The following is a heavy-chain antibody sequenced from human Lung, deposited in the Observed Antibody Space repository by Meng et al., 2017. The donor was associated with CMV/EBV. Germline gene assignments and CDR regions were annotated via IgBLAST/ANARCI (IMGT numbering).Heavy chain of an antibody. CDR1: GFXVSSKY. D-gene: IGHD1-14*01. CDR3: ATQAPPGITDKDYFYYGMDV. Sequence: XCAVSGFXVSSKYMTWVRQTPGKGLEWVSIIYTGGSASYADSVKGRFTISRDNSKNTLYLQMNSLRAEDTAVYYCATQAPPGITDKDYFYYGMDVXGQGXTVTVSS. J-gene: IGHJ6*02. V-gene: IGHV3-53*01. CDR2: IYTGGSA.